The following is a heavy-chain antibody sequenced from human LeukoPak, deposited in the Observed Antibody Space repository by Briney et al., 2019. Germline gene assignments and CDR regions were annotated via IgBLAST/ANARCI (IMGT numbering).Heavy chain of an antibody. D-gene: IGHD4-17*01. CDR2: INPNSGGT. CDR1: GYTFTGYY. CDR3: ARVYYGDYGISFDY. V-gene: IGHV1-2*02. J-gene: IGHJ4*02. Sequence: ASVKVSCKASGYTFTGYYMHWVRQAPGQGLEWMGWINPNSGGTNYAQKFQGRVTMTRDTSIRTAYMELSRLRSDDTAVYYCARVYYGDYGISFDYWGQGTLVTVSS.